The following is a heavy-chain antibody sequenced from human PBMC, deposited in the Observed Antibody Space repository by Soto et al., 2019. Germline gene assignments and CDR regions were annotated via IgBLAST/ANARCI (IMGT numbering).Heavy chain of an antibody. V-gene: IGHV4-4*02. D-gene: IGHD5-18*01. Sequence: SETLSLTCAVSGVSVSNNNWWSWVRQPPGKGLEWSADIYHSGSTNYNPSLKSRVTISVDKSKNHFSLSLSSLTAADTAVYYCARGDGYCYGRFFEFWGRGTLVTVSS. CDR1: GVSVSNNNW. CDR2: IYHSGST. J-gene: IGHJ4*02. CDR3: ARGDGYCYGRFFEF.